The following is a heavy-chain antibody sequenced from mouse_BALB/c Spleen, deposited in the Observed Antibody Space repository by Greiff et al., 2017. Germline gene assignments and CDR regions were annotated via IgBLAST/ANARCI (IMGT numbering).Heavy chain of an antibody. CDR1: GFTFTDDY. CDR2: IRNKANGYTT. CDR3: ARDYDYDCDYAMDC. Sequence: EVKLVESGGGLVQPGGSLRLPCATSGFTFTDDYMSWVRQPPGKALEWLGFIRNKANGYTTEYSASVKGRFTISRDNSQSILYLQMNTLRAEDSATYYCARDYDYDCDYAMDCGGQGTSVTVSS. D-gene: IGHD2-4*01. J-gene: IGHJ4*01. V-gene: IGHV7-3*02.